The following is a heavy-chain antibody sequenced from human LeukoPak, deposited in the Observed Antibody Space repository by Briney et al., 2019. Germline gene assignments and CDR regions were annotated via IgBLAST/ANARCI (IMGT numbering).Heavy chain of an antibody. D-gene: IGHD5-24*01. J-gene: IGHJ4*02. Sequence: SEPLSLTCTVSGGSISSSRYYWGWIRQPPGKGLEWIGSIYYSGSTYYNPSLKSRVTISVDTSKNQFSLKLSSVTAADTAVYYCARGLDGLDYWGQGTLVTVSS. CDR2: IYYSGST. CDR1: GGSISSSRYY. V-gene: IGHV4-39*07. CDR3: ARGLDGLDY.